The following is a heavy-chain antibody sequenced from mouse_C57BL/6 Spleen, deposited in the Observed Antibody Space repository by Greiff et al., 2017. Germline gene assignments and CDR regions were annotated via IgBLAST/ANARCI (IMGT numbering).Heavy chain of an antibody. V-gene: IGHV1-59*01. CDR2: IDPSDSYT. D-gene: IGHD4-1*01. J-gene: IGHJ2*01. Sequence: QVQLQQPGAELVRPGTSVKLSCKASGYTFTSYWMHWVKQRPGQGLEWIGVIDPSDSYTNYNQKFKGKATLTVDTSSSTAYMQLSSLTSEDSAVXFCAKSDWVDYWGQGTTLTVSS. CDR1: GYTFTSYW. CDR3: AKSDWVDY.